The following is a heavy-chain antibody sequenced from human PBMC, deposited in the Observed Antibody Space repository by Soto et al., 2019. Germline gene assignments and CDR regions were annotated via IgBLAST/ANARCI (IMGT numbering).Heavy chain of an antibody. V-gene: IGHV1-69*01. J-gene: IGHJ4*02. CDR1: GVTFSSET. CDR3: ATELGDNPASPFDS. CDR2: IIPLFGTA. D-gene: IGHD2-21*01. Sequence: QVQLVQSGAEVKKPGSSVKVPCKASGVTFSSETISWVRQAHGQGLEWVGGIIPLFGTANYAQKSQGRVTITADESTSTLYIELSSLRSDDTAVYYCATELGDNPASPFDSWGQGTLVTVSS.